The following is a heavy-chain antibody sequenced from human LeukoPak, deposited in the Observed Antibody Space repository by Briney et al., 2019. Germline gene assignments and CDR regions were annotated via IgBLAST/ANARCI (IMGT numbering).Heavy chain of an antibody. Sequence: GGSLRLSCAASGFTFNSYAMSWVRQAPGKGLEWVSAISGSGGSTYYADSVKGRFTISRDNSKNTLYLQMNSLRAEDTAVYYCAKDRLGVVIMIYFDYWGQGTLDTVSS. D-gene: IGHD3-3*01. CDR1: GFTFNSYA. V-gene: IGHV3-23*01. CDR3: AKDRLGVVIMIYFDY. CDR2: ISGSGGST. J-gene: IGHJ4*02.